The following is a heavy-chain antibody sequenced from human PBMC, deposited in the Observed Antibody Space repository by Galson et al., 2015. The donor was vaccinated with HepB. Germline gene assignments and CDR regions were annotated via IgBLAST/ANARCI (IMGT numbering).Heavy chain of an antibody. V-gene: IGHV1-2*04. Sequence: SVKVSCKASGGTFSSYAISWVRQAPGQGLEWMGWINPNSGGTNYAQKFQGWVTMTRDTSISTAYMELSRLRSDDTAVYYCARGASMGTGAARDNWFDPWGQGTLVTVSS. J-gene: IGHJ5*02. CDR3: ARGASMGTGAARDNWFDP. CDR2: INPNSGGT. CDR1: GGTFSSYA. D-gene: IGHD3/OR15-3a*01.